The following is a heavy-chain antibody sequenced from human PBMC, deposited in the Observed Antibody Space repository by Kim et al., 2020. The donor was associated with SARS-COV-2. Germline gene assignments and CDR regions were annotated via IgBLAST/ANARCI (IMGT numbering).Heavy chain of an antibody. CDR1: GGSFSGYY. D-gene: IGHD3-10*01. Sequence: SETLSLTCAVYGGSFSGYYWSWIRQPPGKGLEWIGEINHSGSTNYNPSLKSRVTISVDTSKNQFSLKLSSVTAADTAVYYCAREFARGYYGSGSYYNHYFDYWGQGTLVTVSS. J-gene: IGHJ4*02. CDR2: INHSGST. V-gene: IGHV4-34*01. CDR3: AREFARGYYGSGSYYNHYFDY.